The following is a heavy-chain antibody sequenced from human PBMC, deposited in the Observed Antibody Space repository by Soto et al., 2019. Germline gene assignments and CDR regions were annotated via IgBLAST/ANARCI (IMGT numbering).Heavy chain of an antibody. J-gene: IGHJ6*04. Sequence: PGGSLRLSCAASGFTFSSYWMSWVRQAPGKGLEWVANIKQDGSEKYYVDSVKGRFTISRDNAKNSLYLQMNSLRAEDTAVYYCARAPPYYDILTGYYDSGEMDVWGKGTTVTVSS. D-gene: IGHD3-9*01. V-gene: IGHV3-7*01. CDR2: IKQDGSEK. CDR3: ARAPPYYDILTGYYDSGEMDV. CDR1: GFTFSSYW.